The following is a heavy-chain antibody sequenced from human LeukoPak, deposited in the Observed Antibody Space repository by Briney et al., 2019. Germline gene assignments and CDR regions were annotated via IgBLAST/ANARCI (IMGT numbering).Heavy chain of an antibody. CDR1: GTFMNGYY. CDR3: ARGVGRVSLYFDF. Sequence: SETLSLTCSVSGTFMNGYYWTWIRQSPGKGLEWLGFYSGSLNTNPSLKNRVSMSIDTSQNLLFLNLTSVTAADTAVYYCARGVGRVSLYFDFWSPGSLVTVAP. CDR2: YSGSL. J-gene: IGHJ4*02. V-gene: IGHV4-59*01. D-gene: IGHD1-26*01.